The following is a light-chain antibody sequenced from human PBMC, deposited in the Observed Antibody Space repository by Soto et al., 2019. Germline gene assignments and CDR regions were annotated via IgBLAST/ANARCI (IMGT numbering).Light chain of an antibody. CDR1: SSDVGGYNY. V-gene: IGLV2-14*01. J-gene: IGLJ2*01. CDR3: SSYISSSILC. Sequence: QSVLTQPASVSGSPGQSITIFCTGTSSDVGGYNYVSWYQHHPGKAPKLMIYEVSYRPSGVSNRFSGSKSGNTASLTISGLQAEDEADYYCSSYISSSILCFGGGTKLTVL. CDR2: EVS.